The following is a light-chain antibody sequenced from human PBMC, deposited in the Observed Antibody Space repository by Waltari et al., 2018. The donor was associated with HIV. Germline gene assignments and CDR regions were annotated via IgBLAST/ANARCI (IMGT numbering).Light chain of an antibody. CDR2: DVT. J-gene: IGLJ2*01. V-gene: IGLV2-11*01. Sequence: QRRPCQAPKLVIYDVTRRPSGVPARFSGSKSGKTASLTISGLQDEDEADYFCCSFAGSYTYVVFGGGTKLTVL. CDR3: CSFAGSYTYVV.